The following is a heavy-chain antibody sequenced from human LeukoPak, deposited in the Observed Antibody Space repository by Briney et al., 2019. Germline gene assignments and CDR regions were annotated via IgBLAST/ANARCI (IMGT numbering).Heavy chain of an antibody. CDR2: IYHSGST. D-gene: IGHD3-16*01. CDR1: GGSISSSNW. Sequence: PSGTLSLTCAVSGGSISSSNWWSWVRQPPGKGLEWIGEIYHSGSTNYNPSLKSRVTISVDKSKNQFSLKLSSVTAADTAVYYCARVTKDGDYDYVGAFDIWGQGTMVTVSS. V-gene: IGHV4-4*02. J-gene: IGHJ3*02. CDR3: ARVTKDGDYDYVGAFDI.